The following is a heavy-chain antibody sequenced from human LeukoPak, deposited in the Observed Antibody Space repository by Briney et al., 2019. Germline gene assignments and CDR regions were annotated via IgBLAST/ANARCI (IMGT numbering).Heavy chain of an antibody. D-gene: IGHD6-19*01. J-gene: IGHJ4*02. V-gene: IGHV3-23*01. CDR2: ISGSGDNT. CDR1: GLAFSNCW. Sequence: GGSLRLSCAASGLAFSNCWMTWVRQAPGKGLEWVSSISGSGDNTYYAESVKGRFTISRDNSKNTLFLQMNSLRAEDTAVFYCAKRSGYTTGWFFDFWGQGTLVTVSS. CDR3: AKRSGYTTGWFFDF.